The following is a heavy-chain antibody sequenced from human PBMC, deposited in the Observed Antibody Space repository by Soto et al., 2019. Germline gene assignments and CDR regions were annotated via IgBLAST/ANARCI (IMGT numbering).Heavy chain of an antibody. CDR1: GYTFTNYY. Sequence: ASVKVSCKAAGYTFTNYYMDWVHQARGQEPEWMGIISPRDGGTSNAQKFQGRLTMTADTSTSTLYMKLSSLTSEDTAVYYCARGRLFSSSSRGLGYYGMDDWGHGTTVTVSS. CDR3: ARGRLFSSSSRGLGYYGMDD. D-gene: IGHD6-6*01. V-gene: IGHV1-46*01. J-gene: IGHJ6*02. CDR2: ISPRDGGT.